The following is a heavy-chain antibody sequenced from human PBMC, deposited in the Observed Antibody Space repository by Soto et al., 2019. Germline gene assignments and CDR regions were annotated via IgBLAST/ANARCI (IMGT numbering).Heavy chain of an antibody. J-gene: IGHJ4*02. D-gene: IGHD6-19*01. CDR1: GYTFTSYG. CDR2: NSAYNGNT. Sequence: QVQLVQSGAEVKKPGASVKVSCKASGYTFTSYGISWVRQAPGQGLEWMGWNSAYNGNTNYAQKLQGQVTMTTDTSTSTASTELRSLRSDATAVDYCARAVAGPLVTDDWGQGTLVTVSS. V-gene: IGHV1-18*01. CDR3: ARAVAGPLVTDD.